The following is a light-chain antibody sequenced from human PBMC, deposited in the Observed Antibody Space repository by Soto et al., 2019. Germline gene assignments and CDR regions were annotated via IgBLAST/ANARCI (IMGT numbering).Light chain of an antibody. V-gene: IGLV2-14*01. J-gene: IGLJ1*01. CDR1: RRDIGGYDY. Sequence: SVLAQPAPLSGSPGQSITIFCTWTRRDIGGYDYVSWYQQYPGKAPKLMIYDVSNRPSGVSDRFSGSKSANTASLTISGLQAEDEADYYCNSYTTSSSLYVFGTGTKVTVL. CDR2: DVS. CDR3: NSYTTSSSLYV.